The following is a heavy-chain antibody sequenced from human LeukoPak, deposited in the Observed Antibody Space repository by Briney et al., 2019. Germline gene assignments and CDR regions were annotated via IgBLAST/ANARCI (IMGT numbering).Heavy chain of an antibody. Sequence: ASVKVSCKASGYTFTSYYMHWVRQAPGQGLEWMGIINPSGGSTSYAQKFQGRVTMTADESTSTAYMELSSLRSEDTAVYYCARAPGVYYYGSGSRPGAWFDPWGQGTLVTVSS. V-gene: IGHV1-46*01. D-gene: IGHD3-10*01. J-gene: IGHJ5*02. CDR2: INPSGGST. CDR3: ARAPGVYYYGSGSRPGAWFDP. CDR1: GYTFTSYY.